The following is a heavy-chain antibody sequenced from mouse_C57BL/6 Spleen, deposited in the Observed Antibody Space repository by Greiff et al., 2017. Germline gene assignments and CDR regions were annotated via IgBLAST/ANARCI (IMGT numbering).Heavy chain of an antibody. J-gene: IGHJ2*01. CDR1: GYTFTNYW. Sequence: VQLQQSGAELVKPGASVKISCKASGYTFTNYWMYWVKQRPGQGLEWIGRINPNNGSTNYNEKFKSKATLTVDKSSSTAYMQLSSLTSEDSAVYYCARSDYCDYWGQGTTLTVSS. CDR3: ARSDYCDY. CDR2: INPNNGST. V-gene: IGHV1-64*01.